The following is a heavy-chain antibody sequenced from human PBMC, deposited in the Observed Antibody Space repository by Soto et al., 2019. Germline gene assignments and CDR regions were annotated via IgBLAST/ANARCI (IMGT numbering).Heavy chain of an antibody. V-gene: IGHV3-48*03. CDR2: IFTTGTTI. CDR3: ARDKDWAFDY. D-gene: IGHD3-9*01. J-gene: IGHJ4*02. Sequence: PGGSLRLSCAASGFTFSSYSMVWVRQAPGKGLEWVSYIFTTGTTIYYADTVKGRFTVSRDNAKNSLFLLLNSLRAEDTAVYYCARDKDWAFDYWGQGTLVTVSS. CDR1: GFTFSSYS.